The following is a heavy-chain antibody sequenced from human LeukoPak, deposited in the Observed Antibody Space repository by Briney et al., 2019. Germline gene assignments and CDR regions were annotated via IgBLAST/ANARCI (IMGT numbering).Heavy chain of an antibody. J-gene: IGHJ4*02. CDR2: ISGSGGST. V-gene: IGHV3-23*01. CDR3: AKGTGGLSAAAGTPGY. D-gene: IGHD6-13*01. CDR1: GFTFSSYA. Sequence: PGGSLRLSCAASGFTFSSYAMSWVRQAPGKGLEWVSAISGSGGSTYYADSVKGRFIISRDNSKNTLYLQMNSLRAEDTAVYYCAKGTGGLSAAAGTPGYWGQGTLVTVSS.